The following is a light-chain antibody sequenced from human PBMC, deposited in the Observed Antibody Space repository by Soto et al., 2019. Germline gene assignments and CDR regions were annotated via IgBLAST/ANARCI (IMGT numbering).Light chain of an antibody. CDR3: PQYTNWPYT. CDR2: GAS. CDR1: QALGNN. V-gene: IGKV3-15*01. J-gene: IGKJ2*01. Sequence: EIVMMQSPATLSVSPRERATLYCRASQALGNNLAWYQHKPGQAPRLLIYGASTRATVVPVRFSGSGSETEFTLSISSLQSDDLAVYYCPQYTNWPYTFGQGFKLEIK.